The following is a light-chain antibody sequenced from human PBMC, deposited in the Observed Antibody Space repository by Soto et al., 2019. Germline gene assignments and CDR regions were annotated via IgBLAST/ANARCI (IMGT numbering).Light chain of an antibody. CDR2: GAS. CDR1: QSLSTNY. Sequence: EIVLTQSPGTLSLSPGERATLSCRASQSLSTNYLAWYQQKPGRVPRLLIDGASSRATGIPDRFSGSGSGTDFTLTITRLEPEDFAVYYCQHYVTSPWTFGQGTKVEIK. J-gene: IGKJ1*01. CDR3: QHYVTSPWT. V-gene: IGKV3-20*01.